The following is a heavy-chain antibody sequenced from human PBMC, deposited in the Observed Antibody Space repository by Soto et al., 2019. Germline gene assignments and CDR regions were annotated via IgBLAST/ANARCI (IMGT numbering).Heavy chain of an antibody. CDR1: GYTFTDYG. CDR2: ISPYTGDT. Sequence: QVPLVQSGAEVKKPGASVKVSCKASGYTFTDYGISWVRQAPGQGLEWMGWISPYTGDTKYPQRLQGRVTVTADTSTTTAYMALRSLKADDTAVYYCAKTGGWNWFDPWGQGTLVSVSS. J-gene: IGHJ5*02. CDR3: AKTGGWNWFDP. D-gene: IGHD6-19*01. V-gene: IGHV1-18*01.